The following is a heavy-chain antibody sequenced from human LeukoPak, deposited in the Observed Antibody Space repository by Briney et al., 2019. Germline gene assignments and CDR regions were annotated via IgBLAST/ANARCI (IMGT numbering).Heavy chain of an antibody. V-gene: IGHV4-39*01. Sequence: SPSQTLSLTCTVSGGSISSSSYYWGWIRQPPGKGLEWIGSIYYSGSTYYNPSLKSRFTISVATSKNQFSLKLSSVTAADTAVYYCARQLRGFDYGGQGTLVTVS. CDR1: GGSISSSSYY. CDR2: IYYSGST. D-gene: IGHD2-15*01. CDR3: ARQLRGFDY. J-gene: IGHJ4*02.